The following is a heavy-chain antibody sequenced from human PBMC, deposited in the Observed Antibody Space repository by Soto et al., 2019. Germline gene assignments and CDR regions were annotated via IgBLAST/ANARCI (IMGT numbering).Heavy chain of an antibody. D-gene: IGHD3-3*01. J-gene: IGHJ4*02. CDR3: EREGGYDFWSAYDFDY. CDR2: IWYDGSNK. CDR1: GFTFSSYG. V-gene: IGHV3-33*01. Sequence: QVQLVESGGGVVQPGRSLRLSCAASGFTFSSYGMHWVRQAPGKGLEWVAVIWYDGSNKYYADSVKGRFTISRDNSKNTLYLQMNSLRAEDTAVYYCEREGGYDFWSAYDFDYWGQGTLVTVSS.